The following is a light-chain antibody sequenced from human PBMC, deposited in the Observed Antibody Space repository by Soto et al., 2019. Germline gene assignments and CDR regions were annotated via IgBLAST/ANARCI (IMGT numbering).Light chain of an antibody. J-gene: IGLJ1*01. CDR1: SSDVGGNKY. V-gene: IGLV2-14*01. Sequence: QSVLTQPASVSGSPGQSITISCTGTSSDVGGNKYVSWYQQYPGKAPKLMIFEVSKRPSGVSNRFSGSKSGKTASLTISGLQTADEADYYCTSYTTSSTYVFGTGTK. CDR3: TSYTTSSTYV. CDR2: EVS.